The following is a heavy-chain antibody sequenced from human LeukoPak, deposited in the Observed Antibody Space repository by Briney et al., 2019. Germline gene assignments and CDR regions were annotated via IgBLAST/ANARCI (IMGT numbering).Heavy chain of an antibody. CDR2: IYYSGST. J-gene: IGHJ4*02. CDR1: GGSIGSYY. D-gene: IGHD6-13*01. V-gene: IGHV4-59*01. CDR3: ARSYSSSSYFDY. Sequence: SETLSLTCTVSGGSIGSYYWSWIRQPPGKGLEWIGYIYYSGSTNYNPSLKSRVTISVDTSKNQFSLKLSSVTAADTAVYYCARSYSSSSYFDYWGQGTLVTVSS.